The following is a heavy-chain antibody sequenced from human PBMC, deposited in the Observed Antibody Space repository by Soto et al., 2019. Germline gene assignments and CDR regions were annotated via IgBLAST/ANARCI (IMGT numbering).Heavy chain of an antibody. CDR2: IHWNDYK. D-gene: IGHD3-16*01. Sequence: QITLNESGPTLVKPTQTLTLTCSFSGFSMNTPGVGVAWIRQPPGKALECLAVIHWNDYKRYSPSLKSRLSINKDTSKNQVVLTLADMDPADTATYYCAHRLRENVILPILRPFDYWGQGILVTVSS. CDR3: AHRLRENVILPILRPFDY. J-gene: IGHJ4*02. V-gene: IGHV2-5*01. CDR1: GFSMNTPGVG.